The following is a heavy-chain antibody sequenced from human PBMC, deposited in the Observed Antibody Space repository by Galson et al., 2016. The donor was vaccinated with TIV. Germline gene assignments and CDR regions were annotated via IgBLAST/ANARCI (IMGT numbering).Heavy chain of an antibody. J-gene: IGHJ6*02. Sequence: LSLTCTVSHGSISSGSYYWTWTRQPAGKGLEWIGHLSSGGTTNYNPSFKGRVTMSLDTSKNQFSLKGTSVTAADTAVYYCARGRRGADSWSGYAFHDMDVWGQGTTVTVSS. CDR3: ARGRRGADSWSGYAFHDMDV. CDR1: HGSISSGSYY. D-gene: IGHD3-3*01. V-gene: IGHV4-61*09. CDR2: LSSGGTT.